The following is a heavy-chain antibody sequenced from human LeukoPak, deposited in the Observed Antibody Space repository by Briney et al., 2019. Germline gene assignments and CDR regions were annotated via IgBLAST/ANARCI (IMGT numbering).Heavy chain of an antibody. Sequence: SETLSLTCTVSGGSISSSSYYWGWIRQPPGKGLEWIGSIYYSGSTYYNPSLKSRVTISVDTSKNQFSLKLSSVTAADTAVYFCMRGGIGYDSDYWGQGTLVTVSS. CDR3: MRGGIGYDSDY. V-gene: IGHV4-39*07. J-gene: IGHJ4*02. CDR2: IYYSGST. D-gene: IGHD5-12*01. CDR1: GGSISSSSYY.